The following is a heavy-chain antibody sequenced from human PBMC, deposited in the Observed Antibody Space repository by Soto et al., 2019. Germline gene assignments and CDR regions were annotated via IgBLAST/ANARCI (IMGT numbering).Heavy chain of an antibody. J-gene: IGHJ6*02. V-gene: IGHV4-30-2*01. Sequence: QLQLQESGSGLVKPSQTLSLTCAVSGGSISSGGYSWSWMRQPPGKGLEWIGYIYHSGSTYYNPSLXSXXTISVDTSKNQFSLRLSSVTAGDTAVYYCASVPDVWGQGTTVTVSS. CDR2: IYHSGST. CDR1: GGSISSGGYS. D-gene: IGHD2-2*01. CDR3: ASVPDV.